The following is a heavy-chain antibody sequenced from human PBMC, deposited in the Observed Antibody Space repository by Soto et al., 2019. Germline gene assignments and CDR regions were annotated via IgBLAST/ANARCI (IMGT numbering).Heavy chain of an antibody. Sequence: QVQLQESGPRLVKPSQTLSLTCTVSGGSISSAAHYWSWIRQHPGKGLEWIGYVYHSGSSNYNPSLKRRFTMSVDTSKNQFSLNLNSVTAADTAVYYCAVASTGNALDFWCQGTVVTVSS. J-gene: IGHJ3*01. D-gene: IGHD2-21*01. CDR3: AVASTGNALDF. V-gene: IGHV4-31*03. CDR2: VYHSGSS. CDR1: GGSISSAAHY.